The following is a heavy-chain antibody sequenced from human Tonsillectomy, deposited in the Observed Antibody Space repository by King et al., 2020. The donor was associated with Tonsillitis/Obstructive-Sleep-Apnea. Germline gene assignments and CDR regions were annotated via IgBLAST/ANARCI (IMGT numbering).Heavy chain of an antibody. D-gene: IGHD3-3*01. J-gene: IGHJ6*02. CDR2: IKQDGSEK. CDR3: ARDGQSDFWSGYSNYYGMDV. CDR1: GFTFNSYW. V-gene: IGHV3-7*03. Sequence: VQLVESGGGLVQPGGSLRFSCAASGFTFNSYWMSWVRQAPGKGLEWVANIKQDGSEKYYVDSVKGRFTISRDNAKNSLYLQMNSLRAEDTAVYYCARDGQSDFWSGYSNYYGMDVWGQGTTVTVSS.